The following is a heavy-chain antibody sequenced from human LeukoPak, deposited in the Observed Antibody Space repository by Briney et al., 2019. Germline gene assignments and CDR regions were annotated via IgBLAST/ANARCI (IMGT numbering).Heavy chain of an antibody. D-gene: IGHD2/OR15-2a*01. CDR3: ARGRIALNY. Sequence: GGSLRLSCAASGFSLSSYAMSWVRQAPGKGLEWVSVISGGGGTTYYADSVKGRFTISRDNAKNSLYLQMNSLRAEDTAVYYCARGRIALNYWGQGTLVTVSS. J-gene: IGHJ4*02. V-gene: IGHV3-23*01. CDR1: GFSLSSYA. CDR2: ISGGGGTT.